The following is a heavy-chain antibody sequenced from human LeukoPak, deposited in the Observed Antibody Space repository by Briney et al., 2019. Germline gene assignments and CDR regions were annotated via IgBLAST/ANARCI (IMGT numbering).Heavy chain of an antibody. Sequence: GRSLRLSCAASGFTFNSYAIHWVRQAPGKGLEWVAVISYDGSNKYYADSVKGRFTISRDNSKNSLYLQMNSLRAEDTAVYYCARDAAAAEAFDIWGQGTMVTVSS. CDR2: ISYDGSNK. CDR3: ARDAAAAEAFDI. D-gene: IGHD6-13*01. CDR1: GFTFNSYA. V-gene: IGHV3-30*04. J-gene: IGHJ3*02.